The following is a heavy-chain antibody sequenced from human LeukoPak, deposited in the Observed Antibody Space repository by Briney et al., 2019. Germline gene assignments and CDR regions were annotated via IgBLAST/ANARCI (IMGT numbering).Heavy chain of an antibody. Sequence: GGSLRLSCAASGSTFSSYWMSWVRQAPGKGLEWVANIKQDGSEKYYVDSVKGRFTISRDNAKNSLYLQMNSLRAEDTAVHYCARDFCSSTSCFYDPWGQGTLVTVSS. D-gene: IGHD2-2*01. CDR3: ARDFCSSTSCFYDP. CDR2: IKQDGSEK. CDR1: GSTFSSYW. J-gene: IGHJ5*02. V-gene: IGHV3-7*01.